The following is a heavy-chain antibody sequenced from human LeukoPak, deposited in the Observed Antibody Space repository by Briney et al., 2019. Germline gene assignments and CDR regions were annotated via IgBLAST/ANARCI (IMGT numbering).Heavy chain of an antibody. CDR1: GFSVRSKY. CDR3: ARSDDCLWGCAFDI. Sequence: PGGSLRLSCAASGFSVRSKYMSWVRQGPGKGLEWVSVIYGGGTTYYADSVKGRFTISRDNSKNTLYLQMNSLRAEDTGVYYCARSDDCLWGCAFDIWGQGTMVTVSS. V-gene: IGHV3-66*01. CDR2: IYGGGTT. J-gene: IGHJ3*02. D-gene: IGHD3-9*01.